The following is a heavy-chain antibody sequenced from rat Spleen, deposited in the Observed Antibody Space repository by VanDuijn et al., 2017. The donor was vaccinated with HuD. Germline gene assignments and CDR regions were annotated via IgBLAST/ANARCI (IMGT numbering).Heavy chain of an antibody. V-gene: IGHV3-1*01. CDR1: GYSTTSNY. CDR3: ASAGYNWFAY. D-gene: IGHD4-3*01. Sequence: EVQLQESGPGLVKPSQSLSLTCSVTGYSTTSNYWGWIRKFPGNKMEWIGHISYSGSTSYNPSLKSRISITRDTSKNQFFLQLNSVTTEDTATYYCASAGYNWFAYWGQGTLVTVSS. CDR2: ISYSGST. J-gene: IGHJ3*01.